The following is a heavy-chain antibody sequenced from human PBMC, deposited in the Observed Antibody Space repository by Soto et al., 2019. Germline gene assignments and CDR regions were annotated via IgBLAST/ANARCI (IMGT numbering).Heavy chain of an antibody. J-gene: IGHJ4*02. CDR2: IYWDDSK. V-gene: IGHV2-5*02. Sequence: QITLKESGPTLVKPTQTLTLTCTFSGFSLSTNGVGVGWIRQPPGKALEWLALIYWDDSKEYSPSLRSSLTIPKDPPKNQVVLTMTNMAPVDTATYYCAHKGGGDRILDFWGQGTLVTVSS. CDR3: AHKGGGDRILDF. D-gene: IGHD3-16*01. CDR1: GFSLSTNGVG.